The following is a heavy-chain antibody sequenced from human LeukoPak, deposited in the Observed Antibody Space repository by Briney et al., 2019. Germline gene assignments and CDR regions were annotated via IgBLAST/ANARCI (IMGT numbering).Heavy chain of an antibody. D-gene: IGHD3-22*01. CDR1: GFTFSSYA. J-gene: IGHJ4*02. Sequence: GGSLRLSCAASGFTFSSYATSWVRQAPGKGLEWVSAISGSGGSTYYADSVKGRFTISRDNSKNTLYLQMNSLRAEDTAVYYCAKSSPLLYYYDSSGYDYWGQGTLVTVSS. V-gene: IGHV3-23*01. CDR3: AKSSPLLYYYDSSGYDY. CDR2: ISGSGGST.